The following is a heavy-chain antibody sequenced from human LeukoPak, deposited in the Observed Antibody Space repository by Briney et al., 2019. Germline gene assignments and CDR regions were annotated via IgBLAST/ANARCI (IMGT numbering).Heavy chain of an antibody. Sequence: GGSLRLSCAASGFTFSSYGMHWVRQAPGKGLEWVAVIWYDGSNKYYADSVKGRFTISRDNSKNTLYLQMNSLRAEDTAVYYCARDQRLGELALFDYWGQGTLVTVSS. D-gene: IGHD1-26*01. CDR1: GFTFSSYG. CDR3: ARDQRLGELALFDY. CDR2: IWYDGSNK. J-gene: IGHJ4*02. V-gene: IGHV3-33*01.